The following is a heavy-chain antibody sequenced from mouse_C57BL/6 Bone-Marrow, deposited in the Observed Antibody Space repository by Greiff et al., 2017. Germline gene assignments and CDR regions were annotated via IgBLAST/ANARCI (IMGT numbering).Heavy chain of an antibody. Sequence: EVQGVESGGGLVKPGGSLKLSCAASGFTFSSYTMSWVRQTPEKRLEWVATISGGGGDTYYPDSVKGRFTISRDNAKNTLYLQMSSLRSEDTALYYCARHGGGNYWGQGTTLTDSS. V-gene: IGHV5-9*01. CDR3: ARHGGGNY. CDR1: GFTFSSYT. J-gene: IGHJ2*01. CDR2: ISGGGGDT. D-gene: IGHD1-1*02.